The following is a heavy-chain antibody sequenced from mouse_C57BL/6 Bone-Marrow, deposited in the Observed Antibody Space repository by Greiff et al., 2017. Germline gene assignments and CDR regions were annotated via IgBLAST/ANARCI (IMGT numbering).Heavy chain of an antibody. V-gene: IGHV1-9*01. Sequence: QVQLQQSGAELMKPGASVKLSCKATGYTFTGYWIEWVQQRPGHGLEWIGEILPGRGSTNYNEKFQGKATFTADTSSNTAYMQLSSLTTEDSAIYYCARQRRLRKGPAMDYWGPGTSGTVSS. CDR2: ILPGRGST. J-gene: IGHJ4*01. CDR3: ARQRRLRKGPAMDY. CDR1: GYTFTGYW. D-gene: IGHD3-2*02.